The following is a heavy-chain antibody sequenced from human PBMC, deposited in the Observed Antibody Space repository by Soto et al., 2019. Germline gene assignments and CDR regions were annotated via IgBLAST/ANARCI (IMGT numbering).Heavy chain of an antibody. D-gene: IGHD6-13*01. CDR3: AREEAAAGDDAFDI. CDR2: ISAYNGNT. J-gene: IGHJ3*02. V-gene: IGHV1-18*01. Sequence: ASVKVSCKASGYTFTSYGISWVRQAPGQGLEWMGWISAYNGNTNYAQKLQGRVTMTTDTSTSTAYMELRSLRSDDTAVYYCAREEAAAGDDAFDIWGQGTMVTVSS. CDR1: GYTFTSYG.